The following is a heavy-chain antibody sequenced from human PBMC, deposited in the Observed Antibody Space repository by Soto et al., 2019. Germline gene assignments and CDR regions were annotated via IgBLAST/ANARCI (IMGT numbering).Heavy chain of an antibody. Sequence: EVQLVESGGGLVKPGGSLRLSCAASGFTFSNAWMSWVRQAPGKGLEWVGRIKSKADGGTTDYPTPMKGRFIISRDDARDTVYLQMNSLKTEDTAVYYCTTDLGGDCGSGGCFYYIYGMDVWGQGTTVTVSS. CDR2: IKSKADGGTT. D-gene: IGHD6-19*01. CDR3: TTDLGGDCGSGGCFYYIYGMDV. V-gene: IGHV3-15*01. J-gene: IGHJ6*02. CDR1: GFTFSNAW.